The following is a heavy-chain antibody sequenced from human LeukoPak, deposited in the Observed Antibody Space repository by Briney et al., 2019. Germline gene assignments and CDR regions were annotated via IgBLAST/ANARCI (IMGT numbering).Heavy chain of an antibody. J-gene: IGHJ6*02. CDR2: ISPYNGDT. CDR1: GYTFTIYG. V-gene: IGHV1-18*01. CDR3: ARVGERWLQSKYYYNGMDV. Sequence: ASVNVSCKASGYTFTIYGISWVRQAPGQGLEWMGWISPYNGDTKYGQKLQGRVTMTTDTSTSTAYMELRSLRSDDTAVYYCARVGERWLQSKYYYNGMDVWGQGTTVTVSS. D-gene: IGHD5-24*01.